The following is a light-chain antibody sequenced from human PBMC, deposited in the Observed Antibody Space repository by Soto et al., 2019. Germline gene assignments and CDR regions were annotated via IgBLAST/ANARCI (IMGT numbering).Light chain of an antibody. J-gene: IGLJ2*01. CDR1: SSNLGAYD. CDR3: QSYDYSLSGSL. Sequence: QSVLTQPPSVSGAPGQRVTISCTGSSSNLGAYDVYWYQQLPGTAPKLLIYGNNNRPSGVPDRFSGSKSGTSASLAITGLQAEDEADYYCQSYDYSLSGSLFGGGTKLTVL. CDR2: GNN. V-gene: IGLV1-40*01.